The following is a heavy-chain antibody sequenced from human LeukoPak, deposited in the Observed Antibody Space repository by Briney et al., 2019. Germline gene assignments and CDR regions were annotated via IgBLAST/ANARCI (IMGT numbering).Heavy chain of an antibody. D-gene: IGHD2-15*01. CDR3: ARHPFATPFDY. Sequence: SETLSLTCTVSGGSISDNYWSWIRQPPGKGLEWTGYAYYSGHTNYNSSLKSRVTMSLDTSKSQFSLRLSSVTAADTAVYFCARHPFATPFDYWGPGTLVTVSS. J-gene: IGHJ4*02. CDR2: AYYSGHT. CDR1: GGSISDNY. V-gene: IGHV4-59*08.